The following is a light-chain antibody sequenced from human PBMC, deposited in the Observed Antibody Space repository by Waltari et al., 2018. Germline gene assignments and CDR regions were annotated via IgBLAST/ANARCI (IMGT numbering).Light chain of an antibody. Sequence: DIVMTQSPDSLCVSLGERATIQCKSSQSVLYSSNNKNYLSWYQQKPGQPPKMIIYWASTRESGVPDRFSVSGSGTDFTLTISSLQAEDVAVYYCLQTYVSPYTFGQGTNLEI. V-gene: IGKV4-1*01. CDR3: LQTYVSPYT. CDR2: WAS. CDR1: QSVLYSSNNKNY. J-gene: IGKJ2*01.